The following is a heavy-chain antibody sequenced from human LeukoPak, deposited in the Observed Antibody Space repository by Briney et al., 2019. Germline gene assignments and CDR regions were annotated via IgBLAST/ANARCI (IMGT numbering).Heavy chain of an antibody. Sequence: QPGGSLRLSCAASGFTFSSYWMHWVRQAPGKGLVWVSRINSDGSNTSYADSVKGRFTISRDNAKNTLYLQMNSLRAEDTAVYYCATSPYNHYGMDVWGQGTTVTVSS. V-gene: IGHV3-74*01. CDR2: INSDGSNT. CDR3: ATSPYNHYGMDV. J-gene: IGHJ6*02. CDR1: GFTFSSYW.